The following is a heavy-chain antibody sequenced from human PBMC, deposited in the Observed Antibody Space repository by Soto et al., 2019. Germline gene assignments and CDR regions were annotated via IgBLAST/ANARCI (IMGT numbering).Heavy chain of an antibody. V-gene: IGHV5-51*01. D-gene: IGHD3-22*01. CDR1: GYSFSTYW. Sequence: GESLKISCKSSGYSFSTYWIAWVRQMPGKSLEWMAIINPDDYDTRYSPSFQGQVTISADRSIKTAHLHWSSLKDSDTTKYYYARPNSTGYYYFWGQGTLVTVSS. CDR3: ARPNSTGYYYF. J-gene: IGHJ4*02. CDR2: INPDDYDT.